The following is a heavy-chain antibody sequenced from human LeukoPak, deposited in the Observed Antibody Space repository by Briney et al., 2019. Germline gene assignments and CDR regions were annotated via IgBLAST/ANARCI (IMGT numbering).Heavy chain of an antibody. J-gene: IGHJ4*02. CDR1: GYTLTGSY. D-gene: IGHD2-2*01. CDR3: ARVGHPTDIVLVPAAHSDLGTFDH. Sequence: GPSLRVPSRASGYTLTGSYLPGGRRPPGKGLGGREWTNPKSGVTNYPQKFQGRVTMTRDTSISTAYMDLSRLNFDDTAVYYCARVGHPTDIVLVPAAHSDLGTFDHWGQGTLVTVSS. CDR2: TNPKSGVT. V-gene: IGHV1-2*02.